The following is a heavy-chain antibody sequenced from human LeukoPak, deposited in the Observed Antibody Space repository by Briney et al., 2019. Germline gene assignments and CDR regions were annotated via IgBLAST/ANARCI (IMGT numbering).Heavy chain of an antibody. CDR2: ISYDGSNK. CDR3: ARDFGYYDFWSGYRDYYYGMDV. Sequence: GGSLRLSCAASGFTFSSYAMHWVRQAPGKGLEWVAVISYDGSNKYYADSVKGRFTISRDNSKNTLYLQMNSLRAEDTAVYYCARDFGYYDFWSGYRDYYYGMDVWGQGTTVTVS. D-gene: IGHD3-3*01. V-gene: IGHV3-30*04. CDR1: GFTFSSYA. J-gene: IGHJ6*02.